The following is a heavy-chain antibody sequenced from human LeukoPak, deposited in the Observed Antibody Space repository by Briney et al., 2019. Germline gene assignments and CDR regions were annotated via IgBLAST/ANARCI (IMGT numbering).Heavy chain of an antibody. D-gene: IGHD3-3*01. CDR2: IIPIFGTA. CDR1: GGTFSSYA. CDR3: ARADITIFGVVIGGSYYFDY. Sequence: SVKVSCKASGGTFSSYAISWVRQAPGQGLEWMGGIIPIFGTANYAQKFQGRVTITADESTSTAYVELSSLRSEDTAVYYCARADITIFGVVIGGSYYFDYWGQGTLVTVSS. V-gene: IGHV1-69*01. J-gene: IGHJ4*02.